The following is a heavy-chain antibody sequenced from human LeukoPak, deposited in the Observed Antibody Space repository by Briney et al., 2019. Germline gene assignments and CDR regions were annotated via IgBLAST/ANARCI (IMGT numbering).Heavy chain of an antibody. CDR3: SKDAQRGFDYSNSLDK. D-gene: IGHD4-11*01. J-gene: IGHJ4*02. Sequence: PGGSLRLSCAASGFTFSHYGFHWVRQAPGKGLEGVAVIWSDGTNKYYGDSVKGRFMIYRDDSQNTVYLQMNSLRAEDTAVYYCSKDAQRGFDYSNSLDKWGQGTLVTVSS. CDR2: IWSDGTNK. CDR1: GFTFSHYG. V-gene: IGHV3-33*06.